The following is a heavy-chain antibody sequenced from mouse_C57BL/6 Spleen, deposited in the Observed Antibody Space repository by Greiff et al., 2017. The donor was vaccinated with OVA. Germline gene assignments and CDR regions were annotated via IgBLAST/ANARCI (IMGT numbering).Heavy chain of an antibody. Sequence: EVQLQQSGAELVRPGASVKLSCTASGFNIKDDYMHWVKQRPEQGLEWIGWIDPENGDTEYASKFQGKATITADTSSNTAYLQLSSLTSEDTAVYYCTLPYYYGSSGYWGQGTTLTVSS. CDR3: TLPYYYGSSGY. CDR1: GFNIKDDY. CDR2: IDPENGDT. V-gene: IGHV14-4*01. D-gene: IGHD1-1*01. J-gene: IGHJ2*01.